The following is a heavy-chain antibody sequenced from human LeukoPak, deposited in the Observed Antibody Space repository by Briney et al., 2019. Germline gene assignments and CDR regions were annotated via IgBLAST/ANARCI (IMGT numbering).Heavy chain of an antibody. CDR3: VRLRRNSDTSGFYYYDF. V-gene: IGHV3-23*01. D-gene: IGHD3-22*01. J-gene: IGHJ4*02. CDR2: ISGSGEST. CDR1: GFNFRSSA. Sequence: GDSLSLSCAASGFNFRSSAMIWVRQAPGMGLEWVSGISGSGESTYYADSVRGRFRISRDDARDSLYLQMNSLRAEDTAVYYCVRLRRNSDTSGFYYYDFWGQGTLVTVSS.